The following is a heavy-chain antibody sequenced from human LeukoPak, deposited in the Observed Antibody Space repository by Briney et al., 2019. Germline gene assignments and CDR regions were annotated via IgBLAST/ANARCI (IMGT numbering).Heavy chain of an antibody. D-gene: IGHD3-10*01. CDR1: GFTFSSYA. J-gene: IGHJ6*02. CDR2: ISGSGIST. CDR3: AKVSGGHYFYGIDV. Sequence: GGSLRLSCAASGFTFSSYAMSWVRQAPGKGLEWVSAISGSGISTYYADSVKGRFTISRDNSKNTLYLQMNSLRAEDTAVYYCAKVSGGHYFYGIDVWGQGTTVTVSS. V-gene: IGHV3-23*01.